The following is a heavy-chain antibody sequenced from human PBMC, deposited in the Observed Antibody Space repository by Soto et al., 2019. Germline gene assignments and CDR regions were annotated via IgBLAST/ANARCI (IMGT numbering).Heavy chain of an antibody. CDR2: ISYDGSNQ. CDR3: ARRTGTAPRFDY. J-gene: IGHJ4*02. V-gene: IGHV3-30-3*01. CDR1: GFTFSDFE. Sequence: QVQLVESGGGVVQPGRSLRLSCSASGFTFSDFEMNWVRQAPGKGLDWVSFISYDGSNQYYAGSVKGRFTVSRDNSKNTLFLLMNSLRPEDTAVYCCARRTGTAPRFDYWGQGTLVTFSS. D-gene: IGHD1-7*01.